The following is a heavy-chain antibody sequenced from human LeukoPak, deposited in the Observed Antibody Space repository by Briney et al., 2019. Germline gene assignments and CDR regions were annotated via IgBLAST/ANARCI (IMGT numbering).Heavy chain of an antibody. CDR3: ARENYYDSSGPPGDPQDY. Sequence: GASVKVSCKASGYTFTSYYMHWVRQAPGQGLEWMGIINPSGGSTSYAQKFQGRVTMTTDTSTSTAYMELRSLRSDDTAVYYCARENYYDSSGPPGDPQDYWGQGTLVTVSS. CDR2: INPSGGST. CDR1: GYTFTSYY. J-gene: IGHJ4*02. D-gene: IGHD3-22*01. V-gene: IGHV1-46*01.